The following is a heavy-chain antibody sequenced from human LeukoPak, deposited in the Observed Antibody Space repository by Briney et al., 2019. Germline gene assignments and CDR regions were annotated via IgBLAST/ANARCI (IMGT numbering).Heavy chain of an antibody. D-gene: IGHD5-18*01. CDR3: ARGYSYSWGY. J-gene: IGHJ4*02. CDR2: LYSGGST. CDR1: GFTVSSVY. V-gene: IGHV3-66*01. Sequence: GGSLRLSCAASGFTVSSVYMSWVRQAPGKGLEWVSVLYSGGSTYYADSVKGRFTISRDNSKNTLYLQMNSLRAEDTAVYYCARGYSYSWGYWGQGALVTVSS.